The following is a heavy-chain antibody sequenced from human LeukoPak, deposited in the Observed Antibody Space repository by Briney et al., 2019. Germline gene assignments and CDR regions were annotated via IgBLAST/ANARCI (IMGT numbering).Heavy chain of an antibody. CDR3: ASPMIVVRGAFDI. D-gene: IGHD3-22*01. J-gene: IGHJ3*02. CDR1: GGTFSSSA. CDR2: IIPIFGTA. Sequence: SVKVSCKASGGTFSSSAISWVRQAPGQGLEWMGGIIPIFGTANYAQKFQGRVTITTDESTSTAYMELSSLRSEDTAVYYCASPMIVVRGAFDIWGQGTMVTVSS. V-gene: IGHV1-69*05.